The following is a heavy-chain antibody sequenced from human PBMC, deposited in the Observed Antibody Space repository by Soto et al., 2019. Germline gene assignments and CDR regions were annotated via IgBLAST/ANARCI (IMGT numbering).Heavy chain of an antibody. J-gene: IGHJ4*02. CDR3: AIDWASGSTARY. D-gene: IGHD1-26*01. CDR2: IIPSFGTA. Sequence: QVQLVQSGAEVKKPGSSVKVSCKASGGTFSSYAISWVRQAPGQGLEWMGGIIPSFGTANYAQKFQGRVTITEDESTRTAYMELSSLRSEDKAVYYCAIDWASGSTARYWGQGTLVTVSS. CDR1: GGTFSSYA. V-gene: IGHV1-69*01.